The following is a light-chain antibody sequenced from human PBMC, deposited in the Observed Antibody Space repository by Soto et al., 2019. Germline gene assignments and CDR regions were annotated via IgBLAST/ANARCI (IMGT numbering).Light chain of an antibody. J-gene: IGKJ4*01. CDR3: QPFNSYPQN. V-gene: IGKV1-13*02. CDR1: QGISSA. Sequence: AIPLTQSPSSLSASVGDRVTITCRASQGISSALAWYQQKPGKAPKLLIYDASSLESGVPSRFSGCGSGTDFTLTISSLQPEDFANYYCQPFNSYPQNFGGGTKVEIK. CDR2: DAS.